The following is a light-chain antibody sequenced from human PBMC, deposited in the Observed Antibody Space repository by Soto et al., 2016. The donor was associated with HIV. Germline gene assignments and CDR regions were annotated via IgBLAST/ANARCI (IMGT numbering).Light chain of an antibody. CDR2: DDT. CDR1: NIGRKS. Sequence: YVLTQPPSVSVAPGKTATITCGGDNIGRKSVNWYQQKPGQAPVLVVYDDTDRPSGISGRFAGSNSGSAATLTITKVEFGDEADYYCHVWDEASDSAVFAGGTKVTVL. J-gene: IGLJ2*01. V-gene: IGLV3-21*03. CDR3: HVWDEASDSAV.